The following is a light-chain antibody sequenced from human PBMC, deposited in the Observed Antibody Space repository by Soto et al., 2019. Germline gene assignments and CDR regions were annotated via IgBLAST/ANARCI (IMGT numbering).Light chain of an antibody. Sequence: QSVLTQAPSVSGAPGQRVTISCTGSTSNIGAGYDVHWYQXLPGRAPKLLISGNTNRPSGVPDRFSGSKSGTSASLAITGLQAEDEADYYCQSYDTSLSAMVFGGGTKLTVL. V-gene: IGLV1-40*01. CDR2: GNT. CDR1: TSNIGAGYD. J-gene: IGLJ2*01. CDR3: QSYDTSLSAMV.